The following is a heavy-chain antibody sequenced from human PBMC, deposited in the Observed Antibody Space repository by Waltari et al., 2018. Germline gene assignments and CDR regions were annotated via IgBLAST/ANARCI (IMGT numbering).Heavy chain of an antibody. Sequence: EVQLVEYGGGLVKPGGSLSLSCAASAFTCISFGMCWARQAPGKGLEWVSSTTNSNTYIYYADSVKGRFTVSIDNAKNSLYLQMNSLRADDTAVYFCARALTTPNDYWGQGTLVTVSS. CDR3: ARALTTPNDY. CDR1: AFTCISFG. CDR2: TTNSNTYI. V-gene: IGHV3-21*03. D-gene: IGHD4-17*01. J-gene: IGHJ4*02.